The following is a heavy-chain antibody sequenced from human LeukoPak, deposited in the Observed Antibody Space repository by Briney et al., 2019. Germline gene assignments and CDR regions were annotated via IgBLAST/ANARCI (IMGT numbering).Heavy chain of an antibody. CDR2: ISSSSSYI. Sequence: GGSLRLSCAASGFTFSSYSMNWVRQAPGKGLEWVSSISSSSSYIYYADSVKGRFTISRDNAKNSLYLQMNSLRAEDMALYYCAKDTGVRGAAAFDIWGQGTMVTVSS. D-gene: IGHD4-23*01. CDR1: GFTFSSYS. CDR3: AKDTGVRGAAAFDI. J-gene: IGHJ3*02. V-gene: IGHV3-21*04.